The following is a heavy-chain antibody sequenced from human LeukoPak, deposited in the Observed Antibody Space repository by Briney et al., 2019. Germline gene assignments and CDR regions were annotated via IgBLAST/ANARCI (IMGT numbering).Heavy chain of an antibody. CDR2: ISYDGSSK. CDR1: GFTFSSYA. V-gene: IGHV3-30-3*01. J-gene: IGHJ4*02. D-gene: IGHD5-18*01. Sequence: GGSLRLSCAASGFTFSSYAMHWVRQAPGKGLEWVAVISYDGSSKYYADSVKGRFTISRDNAKNSLYLQMNSLRAEDTAVYYCARGKGGYSYGTFDYWGQGTLVTVSS. CDR3: ARGKGGYSYGTFDY.